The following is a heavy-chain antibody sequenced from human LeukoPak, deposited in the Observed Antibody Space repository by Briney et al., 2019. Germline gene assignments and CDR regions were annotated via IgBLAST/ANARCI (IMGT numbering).Heavy chain of an antibody. J-gene: IGHJ5*02. D-gene: IGHD2-15*01. CDR1: GGSISSYY. CDR3: ARVGPAASRRFGWFDP. V-gene: IGHV4-4*07. Sequence: SETLSLTCTVSGGSISSYYWSWIRQPAGKGLEWIGRIYTSGSTNYNPSLKSRVTMSVDTSKNQFSLKLSSVTAADTAVYYCARVGPAASRRFGWFDPWGQGTMVTVSS. CDR2: IYTSGST.